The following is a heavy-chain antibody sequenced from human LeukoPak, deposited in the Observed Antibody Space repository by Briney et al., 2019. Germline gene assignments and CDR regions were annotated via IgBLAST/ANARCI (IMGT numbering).Heavy chain of an antibody. D-gene: IGHD4-17*01. CDR2: ISYDGSNK. CDR3: ARDSVTRYLSYFDY. V-gene: IGHV3-30*04. J-gene: IGHJ4*02. CDR1: GFTFSSYA. Sequence: GGSLRLSCAASGFTFSSYAMHWVRQAPGKGLEWVAVISYDGSNKYYADSVKGRFTISRDNSKNTLYLQMNSLRAEDTAVYYCARDSVTRYLSYFDYWGQGTLVNVSS.